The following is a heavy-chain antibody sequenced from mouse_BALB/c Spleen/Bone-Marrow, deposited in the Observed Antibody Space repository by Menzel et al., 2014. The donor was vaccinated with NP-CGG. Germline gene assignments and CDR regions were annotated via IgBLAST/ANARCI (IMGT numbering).Heavy chain of an antibody. D-gene: IGHD3-1*01. CDR2: IYPGNSDT. CDR3: TTLARNDFDY. Sequence: EVQLQQSGTVLARPGAAVKMSCKASGYTFSNYWMHWVKQRPGQGLEWIGTIYPGNSDTTYNQEFKGKAKLTAVTSTSTAYMELSSLTNEDSAVYYCTTLARNDFDYWGQGTTLTVSS. CDR1: GYTFSNYW. J-gene: IGHJ2*01. V-gene: IGHV1-5*01.